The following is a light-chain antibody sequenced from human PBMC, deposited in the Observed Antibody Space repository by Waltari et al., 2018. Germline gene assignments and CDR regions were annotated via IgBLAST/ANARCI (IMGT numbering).Light chain of an antibody. J-gene: IGKJ1*01. Sequence: DIQMTQSPSSVSASVGDRLTITCRATHDIGSGLAWYQQKPGKAPNLLIYAASTLESGVPSRFSGSGSGTDFTLTISGLQPEDFSTYYCQQTNNFPRTFGRGPRWKSN. CDR2: AAS. V-gene: IGKV1D-12*01. CDR3: QQTNNFPRT. CDR1: HDIGSG.